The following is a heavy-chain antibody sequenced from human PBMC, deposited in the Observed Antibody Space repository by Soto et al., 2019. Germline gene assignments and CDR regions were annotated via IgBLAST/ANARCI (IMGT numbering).Heavy chain of an antibody. J-gene: IGHJ5*02. D-gene: IGHD6-13*01. CDR2: IYSGGST. CDR3: ARGLSPYSSSWYSWFDP. CDR1: GFTVSSNY. V-gene: IGHV3-53*02. Sequence: EVQLGETGGGLIQPGGSLRLSCAASGFTVSSNYMSWVRQAPGKVLEWVSVIYSGGSTYYADSVKGRFTISRDNSKNTRYLQMNSLRAEDTAVYYCARGLSPYSSSWYSWFDPWGQGTLVTVSS.